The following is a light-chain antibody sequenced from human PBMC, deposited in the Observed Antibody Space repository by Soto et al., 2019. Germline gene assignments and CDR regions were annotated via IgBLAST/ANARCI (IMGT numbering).Light chain of an antibody. J-gene: IGKJ4*01. CDR1: QSVSSSY. V-gene: IGKV3-20*01. CDR3: QQYGSSPLT. CDR2: RAS. Sequence: EIVLTQSPGTLSSSPGERATLSCRASQSVSSSYLAWYQQKPGQAPKVRIYRASSRATGIPDRFSGSGSGTDFTLTISRLEPEYFAVYYCQQYGSSPLTFGGGTKVEIK.